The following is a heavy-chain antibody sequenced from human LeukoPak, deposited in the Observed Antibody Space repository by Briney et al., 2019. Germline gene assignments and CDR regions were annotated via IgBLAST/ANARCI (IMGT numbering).Heavy chain of an antibody. Sequence: GGSLRLSCAASGFTFSSYSMNWVRQAPGKGLEWVSSISSSSSYIYYADSVKGRFTISRDNAKNSLYLQMNSLRAEDTAVYYCASPPSHRRIAAAGSTTYYYYYMDVWGKGTTVTVSS. CDR1: GFTFSSYS. D-gene: IGHD6-13*01. V-gene: IGHV3-21*01. CDR2: ISSSSSYI. J-gene: IGHJ6*03. CDR3: ASPPSHRRIAAAGSTTYYYYYMDV.